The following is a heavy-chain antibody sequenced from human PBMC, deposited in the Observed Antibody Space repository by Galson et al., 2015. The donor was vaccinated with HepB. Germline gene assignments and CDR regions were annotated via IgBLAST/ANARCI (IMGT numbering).Heavy chain of an antibody. CDR3: VKDGSPSDFWSGYYTTFDY. V-gene: IGHV3-7*03. J-gene: IGHJ4*02. CDR1: GFTFSSYW. D-gene: IGHD3-3*01. Sequence: SLRLSCAASGFTFSSYWMSWVRQAPGKGLEWVANIKQDGSEKYYVDSVKGRFTISRDNAKNSLYLQMNSLRAEDTAVYYCVKDGSPSDFWSGYYTTFDYWGQGTLVTVSS. CDR2: IKQDGSEK.